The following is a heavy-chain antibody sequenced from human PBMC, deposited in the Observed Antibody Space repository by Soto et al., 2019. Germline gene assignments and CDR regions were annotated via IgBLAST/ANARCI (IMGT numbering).Heavy chain of an antibody. V-gene: IGHV3-33*01. CDR1: GFTFSSYG. D-gene: IGHD2-2*01. J-gene: IGHJ6*02. Sequence: GGSLRLSCAASGFTFSSYGMHWVRQAPGKGLEWVAVIWYDGSNKYYADSVKGRFTISRDNSKNTLYLQMNSLRAEDTAVYYCARGIRGYCSSTSCSYYYYGMDVWGQGTTVTVSS. CDR2: IWYDGSNK. CDR3: ARGIRGYCSSTSCSYYYYGMDV.